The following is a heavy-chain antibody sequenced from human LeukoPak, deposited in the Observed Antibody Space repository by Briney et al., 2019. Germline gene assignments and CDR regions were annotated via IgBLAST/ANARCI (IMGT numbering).Heavy chain of an antibody. V-gene: IGHV4-34*01. Sequence: SETLSLTCAVYGGSFSGYYWSWIRQPPGKGLEWIGEINHSGSTNYNPSLKSRVTISVDTSKNQFSLKLSSVTAADTAVYYCARGQGNSMVAHDSHLYFDYWGQGTLVTVSS. D-gene: IGHD5-12*01. J-gene: IGHJ4*02. CDR1: GGSFSGYY. CDR2: INHSGST. CDR3: ARGQGNSMVAHDSHLYFDY.